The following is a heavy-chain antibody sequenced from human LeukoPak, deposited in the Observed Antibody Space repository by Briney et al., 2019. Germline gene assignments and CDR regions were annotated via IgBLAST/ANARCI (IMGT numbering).Heavy chain of an antibody. J-gene: IGHJ4*02. CDR1: GDSVSSNSAV. Sequence: SQTLSLTCAISGDSVSSNSAVWNWIRQSPSRGLEWLGRTYYRSKWNNHYAESVKSRITINPDTSKNQFPLQLNSVTPEDTAVYYCARDAVGSSYFDYWGQGTLVTVSS. CDR3: ARDAVGSSYFDY. V-gene: IGHV6-1*01. CDR2: TYYRSKWNN. D-gene: IGHD1-26*01.